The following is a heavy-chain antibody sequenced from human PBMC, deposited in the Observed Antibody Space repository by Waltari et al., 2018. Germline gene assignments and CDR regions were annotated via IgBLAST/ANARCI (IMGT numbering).Heavy chain of an antibody. D-gene: IGHD2-21*02. Sequence: QVQLVQSGAEVKKPGASVKVSCKASGYTVTDQFIHWVRQVPGQGVEGVGRVNPKGGGTTLAEEFQGRVTLTSDASINTVYMDLNSLRSVDTAIFFCARDSGGHSQASYWYFDLWGRGTLVTVSS. J-gene: IGHJ2*01. CDR1: GYTVTDQF. CDR3: ARDSGGHSQASYWYFDL. V-gene: IGHV1-2*06. CDR2: VNPKGGGT.